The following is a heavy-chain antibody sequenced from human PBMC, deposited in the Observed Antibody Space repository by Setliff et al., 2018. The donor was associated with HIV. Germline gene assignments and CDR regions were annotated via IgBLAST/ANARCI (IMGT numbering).Heavy chain of an antibody. CDR2: VTGGGRTK. Sequence: GGSLRLSCAASGFTFRNYYMSWIRQTPGKGLEWVSFVTGGGRTKKDADSVRGRFTISRDNAKSSLYLQMSSLRAEDTAVYYCANRLRGYNKWYYFDYWGQGTLVTVSS. D-gene: IGHD1-1*01. CDR3: ANRLRGYNKWYYFDY. J-gene: IGHJ4*02. CDR1: GFTFRNYY. V-gene: IGHV3-11*01.